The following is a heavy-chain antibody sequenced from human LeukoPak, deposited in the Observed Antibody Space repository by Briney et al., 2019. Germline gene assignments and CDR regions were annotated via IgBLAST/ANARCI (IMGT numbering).Heavy chain of an antibody. CDR1: GFTFSSYG. CDR3: ANSVVTANFYYYYYMDF. V-gene: IGHV3-23*01. J-gene: IGHJ6*03. D-gene: IGHD2-21*02. CDR2: ISGSGGSK. Sequence: GGTLTLTCAVSGFTFSSYGMSWVRQAPGKGLEWVSAISGSGGSKYYADSVKGLFTISRDNSKTTLYLQMNSLRAEDTAVYYCANSVVTANFYYYYYMDFWGKGTTVTISS.